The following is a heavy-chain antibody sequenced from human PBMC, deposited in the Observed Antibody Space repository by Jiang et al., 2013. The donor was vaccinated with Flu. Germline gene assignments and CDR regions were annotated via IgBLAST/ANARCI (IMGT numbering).Heavy chain of an antibody. Sequence: AASGFTFSNAWMSWVRQAPGKGLEYVGRIKTNTDGGTTDYAAPVKGRFSISRDDSKNTLYLQMESLTTEDTAVYYCATDLFRSNYDILTGYIWWGQGTLVTVSS. CDR2: IKTNTDGGTT. V-gene: IGHV3-15*01. CDR3: ATDLFRSNYDILTGYIW. D-gene: IGHD3-9*01. CDR1: GFTFSNAW. J-gene: IGHJ4*02.